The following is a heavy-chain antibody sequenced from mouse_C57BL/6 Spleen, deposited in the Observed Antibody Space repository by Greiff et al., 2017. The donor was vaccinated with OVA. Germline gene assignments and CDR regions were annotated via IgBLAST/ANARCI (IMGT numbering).Heavy chain of an antibody. Sequence: QVQLKQSGPGLVQPSQSLSITCTVSGFSLTSYGVHWVRQSPGKGLEWLGVIWSGGSTDYNAAFISRLSISKDNSKSQVFFKMNSLQADDTAIYYCASYYGSSWYFDVWGTGTTVTVSS. CDR1: GFSLTSYG. V-gene: IGHV2-2*01. CDR3: ASYYGSSWYFDV. D-gene: IGHD1-1*01. CDR2: IWSGGST. J-gene: IGHJ1*03.